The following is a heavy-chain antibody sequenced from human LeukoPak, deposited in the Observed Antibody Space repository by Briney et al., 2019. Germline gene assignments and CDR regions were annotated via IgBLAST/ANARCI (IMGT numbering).Heavy chain of an antibody. CDR2: INPNSGGT. CDR1: GYTFTSYD. Sequence: GASVKVSCKASGYTFTSYDINWVRQATGQGLEWMGRINPNSGGTNYAQKFQGRVTMTRDTSITTAYMELSRLRSDDTAVYYCATDAWGYYDSSGYYRQADYWGQGTLVTVSS. D-gene: IGHD3-22*01. J-gene: IGHJ4*02. V-gene: IGHV1-2*06. CDR3: ATDAWGYYDSSGYYRQADY.